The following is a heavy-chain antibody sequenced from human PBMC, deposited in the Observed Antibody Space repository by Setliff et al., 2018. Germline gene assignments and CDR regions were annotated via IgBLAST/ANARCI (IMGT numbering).Heavy chain of an antibody. V-gene: IGHV3-48*01. Sequence: GGSLRLSCAASGITFRTYSLNWVRQAPGKGLEWVAFISSDSRTIYYADSVKGRFTISRDNAKNSLYLQMNSLRAEDTAMYHCARRTFSDFWSGDYYDYWGQGTLVTVSS. CDR1: GITFRTYS. D-gene: IGHD3-3*01. J-gene: IGHJ4*02. CDR2: ISSDSRTI. CDR3: ARRTFSDFWSGDYYDY.